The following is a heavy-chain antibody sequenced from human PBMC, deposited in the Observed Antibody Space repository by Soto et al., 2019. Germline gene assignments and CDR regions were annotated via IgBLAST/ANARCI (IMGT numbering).Heavy chain of an antibody. CDR2: TYYRSKWSN. CDR3: AREVAASFDY. V-gene: IGHV6-1*01. Sequence: QTLLRTCAIAVETVTGNTATSNWIRQSPSRGLEWLGLTYYRSKWSNDHAVSVKSRITINPDTSKNQFSLQLNSVTPEHTAVYYCAREVAASFDYWAQETLVPDSS. J-gene: IGHJ4*02. D-gene: IGHD5-12*01. CDR1: VETVTGNTAT.